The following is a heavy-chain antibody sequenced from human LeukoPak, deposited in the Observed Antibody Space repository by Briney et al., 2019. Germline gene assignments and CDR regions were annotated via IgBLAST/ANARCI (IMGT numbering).Heavy chain of an antibody. CDR3: ARLSISMIVVVHDAFDI. CDR2: IIPILGIA. V-gene: IGHV1-69*02. D-gene: IGHD3-22*01. J-gene: IGHJ3*02. Sequence: SVKVSCKASGGTFSSYTISWVRQAPGQGLEWMGRIIPILGIANYAQKFQGRVTITADKSTSTAYMELSSLRSEDTAVYYCARLSISMIVVVHDAFDIWGQGTMVTVSS. CDR1: GGTFSSYT.